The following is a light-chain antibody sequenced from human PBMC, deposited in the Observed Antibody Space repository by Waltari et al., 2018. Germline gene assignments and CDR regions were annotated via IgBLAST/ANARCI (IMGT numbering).Light chain of an antibody. CDR3: QQYNLWPWT. CDR2: GAS. J-gene: IGKJ1*01. V-gene: IGKV3-15*01. CDR1: QSVGTK. Sequence: EIVMTQSPVTLSVSPGERATRSCRARQSVGTKLAWYQPKPGQAPRHLIYGASTRATGIAARFSCSGYGTEFTLTISSLQSEDFAIYYCQQYNLWPWTFDQGTKVDIK.